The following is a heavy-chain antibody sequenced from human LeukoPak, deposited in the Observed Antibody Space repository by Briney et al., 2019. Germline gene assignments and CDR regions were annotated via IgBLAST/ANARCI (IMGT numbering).Heavy chain of an antibody. CDR2: IYYSGST. V-gene: IGHV4-59*01. CDR1: GGSISSYY. D-gene: IGHD3-16*01. J-gene: IGHJ3*02. Sequence: SETLSLICTVSGGSISSYYWSWIRQPPGKGLEWIGYIYYSGSTNYNPSLKSRVTISVDTSKNQFSLKLSSVTAADTAVYYCARDKIGLFDIWGQGTMVTVSS. CDR3: ARDKIGLFDI.